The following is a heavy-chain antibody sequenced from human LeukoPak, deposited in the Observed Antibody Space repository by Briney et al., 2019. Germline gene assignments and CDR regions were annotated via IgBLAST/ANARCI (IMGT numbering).Heavy chain of an antibody. Sequence: ASVKVSCKASGYTFTYRYLHWVRQAPGQALEWMGWITPFNGNTNYAQKLQGRVTMTTDTSTSTAYMELRSLRSDDTAVYYCARVSLRGGFYFDYWGQGTLVTVSS. D-gene: IGHD2-15*01. V-gene: IGHV1-45*02. CDR3: ARVSLRGGFYFDY. CDR1: GYTFTYRY. CDR2: ITPFNGNT. J-gene: IGHJ4*02.